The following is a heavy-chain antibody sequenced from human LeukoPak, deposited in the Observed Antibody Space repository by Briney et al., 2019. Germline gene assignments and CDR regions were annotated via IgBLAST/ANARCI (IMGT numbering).Heavy chain of an antibody. J-gene: IGHJ3*02. D-gene: IGHD1-26*01. V-gene: IGHV4-31*03. CDR2: IYYSGST. CDR1: GGSISSGGYY. CDR3: ARGRPIVGATTMTAFDI. Sequence: TLSLTCTVSGGSISSGGYYWSWIRQHPGKGLEWVGSIYYSGSTYYNPSLKSRVTMPVDTSKDQFSLKLSSVTAADTAVYYCARGRPIVGATTMTAFDIWGQGTMVTVSS.